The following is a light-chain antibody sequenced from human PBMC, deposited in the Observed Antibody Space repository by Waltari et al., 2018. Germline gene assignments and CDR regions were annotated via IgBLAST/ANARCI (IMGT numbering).Light chain of an antibody. Sequence: DIQMTQSPSSLSASVGDRVTITCQASQGISNNLAWFQQKPGKAPKSLIYGGSSLRSGVPSKFSGSGSGTDFTLTISSLQPEDFATYFCQQYNSYPLTLGGGTKVEIK. CDR3: QQYNSYPLT. CDR1: QGISNN. CDR2: GGS. V-gene: IGKV1-16*02. J-gene: IGKJ4*01.